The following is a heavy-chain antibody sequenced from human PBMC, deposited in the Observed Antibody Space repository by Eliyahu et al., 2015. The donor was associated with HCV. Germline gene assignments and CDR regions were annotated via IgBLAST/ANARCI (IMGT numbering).Heavy chain of an antibody. CDR2: INGDGSST. D-gene: IGHD2-21*02. J-gene: IGHJ3*02. Sequence: EVQLVESGGDLVQPGGSLRLSCAASGFTFSSHWMHWLRQVPGKGPMWVSRINGDGSSTSYADDVKGRFTISRDNTKNTLYLQMNSLRVDDTAVYYCARAAYCGNNCYWAFDIWGQGTLVTVSS. CDR3: ARAAYCGNNCYWAFDI. V-gene: IGHV3-74*01. CDR1: GFTFSSHW.